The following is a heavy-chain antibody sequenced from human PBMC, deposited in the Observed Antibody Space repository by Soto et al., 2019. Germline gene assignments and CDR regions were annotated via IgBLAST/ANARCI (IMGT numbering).Heavy chain of an antibody. Sequence: EVQLLESGGGLVQTGGSLRLSCAASGFTFSSYAMILVRQAPGKGLEWVSAISGSGGSTYYADSVKGRFTISRDNSKNTLYLQMNSLRAEDTAVYYCAKDPNDYDRVYGMDVWGQGTTVTVSS. CDR3: AKDPNDYDRVYGMDV. CDR2: ISGSGGST. D-gene: IGHD3-9*01. J-gene: IGHJ6*02. CDR1: GFTFSSYA. V-gene: IGHV3-23*01.